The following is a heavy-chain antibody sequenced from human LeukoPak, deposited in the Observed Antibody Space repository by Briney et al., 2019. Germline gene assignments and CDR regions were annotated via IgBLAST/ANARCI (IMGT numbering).Heavy chain of an antibody. CDR3: ARVYYSNSYDYWYFDL. V-gene: IGHV4-61*08. Sequence: PSETLSLTCAVSGDSISNGGYSWSWIRQPLGKGLQWIGSIYYSGSTNYNPSLKSRVTISVDTSKNQFSLKLSSVTAADTAVYYCARVYYSNSYDYWYFDLWGRGTLVTVSS. CDR1: GDSISNGGYS. J-gene: IGHJ2*01. CDR2: IYYSGST. D-gene: IGHD6-13*01.